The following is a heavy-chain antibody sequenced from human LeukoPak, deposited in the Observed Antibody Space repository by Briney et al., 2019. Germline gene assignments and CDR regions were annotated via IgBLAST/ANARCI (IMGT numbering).Heavy chain of an antibody. CDR1: GGSISSYY. D-gene: IGHD3-3*01. CDR2: IYYSGST. Sequence: KTSETLSLTCTVPGGSISSYYWSWIRQPPGKRLEWIGHIYYSGSTNYNPSLKSRVTISVDTSKNQFSLKLSSVTAADTAVYYCASRSSIWSGYQDTLYYFDSWGQGTLVTVSS. V-gene: IGHV4-59*01. CDR3: ASRSSIWSGYQDTLYYFDS. J-gene: IGHJ4*02.